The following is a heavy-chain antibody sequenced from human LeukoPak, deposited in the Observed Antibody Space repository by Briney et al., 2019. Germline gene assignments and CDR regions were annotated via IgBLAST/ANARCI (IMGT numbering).Heavy chain of an antibody. CDR2: ISNSGSFI. CDR1: GFTFSSYA. Sequence: PGGSLRLSCAASGFTFSSYAMSWVRQAPGKGLEWISYISNSGSFIYYADSVKGRFTISRDNAKNSLYLQMDSLRAEDTAVYYCARVYYSWGQGTLVTVSS. J-gene: IGHJ4*02. V-gene: IGHV3-21*05. D-gene: IGHD3-10*01. CDR3: ARVYYS.